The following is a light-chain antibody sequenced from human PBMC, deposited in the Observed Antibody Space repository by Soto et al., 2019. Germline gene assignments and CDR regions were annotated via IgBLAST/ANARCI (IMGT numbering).Light chain of an antibody. CDR1: SSNIGAGYD. CDR2: GNI. J-gene: IGLJ3*02. CDR3: CSYAGSSTWV. V-gene: IGLV1-40*01. Sequence: QSVLTQPPSVSGAPGQRVTISCTGSSSNIGAGYDVHWYQQLPGTAPKLLIYGNIKRPSGVPDRFSGSKSGTSASLAITGLQAEDEADYYCCSYAGSSTWVFGGGTKLTVL.